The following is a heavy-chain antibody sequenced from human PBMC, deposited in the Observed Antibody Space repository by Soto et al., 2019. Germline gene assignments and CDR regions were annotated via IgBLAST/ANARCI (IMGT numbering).Heavy chain of an antibody. Sequence: EVQLVESGGGLIQPGGSLRLSCAASGFTVSSNYMSWVRQAPGKGLEWVSVIYSGGSTYYADSVKGRFTISRDNSKNTLYLQMNSLRAEDTAVYYCARDSGYSGYLGYFDLWGRGTLVTVSS. CDR3: ARDSGYSGYLGYFDL. V-gene: IGHV3-53*01. D-gene: IGHD5-12*01. J-gene: IGHJ2*01. CDR1: GFTVSSNY. CDR2: IYSGGST.